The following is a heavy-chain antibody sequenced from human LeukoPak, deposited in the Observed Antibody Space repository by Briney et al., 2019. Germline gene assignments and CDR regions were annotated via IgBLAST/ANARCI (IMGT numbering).Heavy chain of an antibody. CDR2: INTNTGNP. Sequence: ASVKVSCKASGYTFTSYAMNWVRQAPGQGLEWMGRINTNTGNPSYARGFTGRFVFSLDTSVSTAYLQISSLKAEDTAVYYRAREAYSSAYYFDHWGQGTLVTVSS. V-gene: IGHV7-4-1*02. D-gene: IGHD5-18*01. CDR1: GYTFTSYA. CDR3: AREAYSSAYYFDH. J-gene: IGHJ4*02.